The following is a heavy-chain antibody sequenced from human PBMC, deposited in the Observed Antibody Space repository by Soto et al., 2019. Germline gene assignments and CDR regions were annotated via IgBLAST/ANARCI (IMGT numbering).Heavy chain of an antibody. D-gene: IGHD4-17*01. Sequence: PGGSLRLSCAASGFTFTNFVMSWVRQAPGKGLEWVSTISGSGRGAATFYPYYADSVKGRFTISRDNSKNTLYLQMNSLRAEDTAVYYCAKVRTTVTTYFDYWGQGTLVTVSS. J-gene: IGHJ4*02. CDR3: AKVRTTVTTYFDY. V-gene: IGHV3-23*01. CDR2: ISGSGRGAATFYP. CDR1: GFTFTNFV.